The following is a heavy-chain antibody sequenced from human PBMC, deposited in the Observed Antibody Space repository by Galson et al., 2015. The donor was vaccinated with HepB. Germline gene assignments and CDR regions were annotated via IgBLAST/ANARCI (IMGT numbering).Heavy chain of an antibody. D-gene: IGHD2-15*01. CDR2: VDPEDGET. CDR3: ATGIYCSGGSCHYYGMDA. CDR1: GYTFTDYY. Sequence: VKVSCKVSGYTFTDYYVHWVQQAPGKGLEWMGLVDPEDGETIYAEKFQGRVTITADTSTDTAYMELSSLRSEDTAVYYCATGIYCSGGSCHYYGMDAWGQGTTVTVSS. V-gene: IGHV1-69-2*01. J-gene: IGHJ6*02.